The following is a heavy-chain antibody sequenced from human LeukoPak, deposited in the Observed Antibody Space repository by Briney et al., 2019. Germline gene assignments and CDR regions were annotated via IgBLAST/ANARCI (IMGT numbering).Heavy chain of an antibody. V-gene: IGHV6-1*01. D-gene: IGHD3-10*01. CDR1: GDSVSGNRAT. Sequence: SQTLSLTCAISGDSVSGNRATWNWLRQSPSRGLEWLGRIYYRSKWYADYAVSVKGRITINPDTSKNQFSLLLNSVTAADTAVYYCARAMVRGVIAYDYWGQGTLVTVSS. CDR3: ARAMVRGVIAYDY. CDR2: IYYRSKWYA. J-gene: IGHJ4*02.